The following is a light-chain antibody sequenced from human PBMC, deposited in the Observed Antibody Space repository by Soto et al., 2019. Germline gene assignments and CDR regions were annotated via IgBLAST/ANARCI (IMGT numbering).Light chain of an antibody. V-gene: IGKV3-20*01. CDR2: GAS. Sequence: EIVLTQSPGTLSLSPGERATLSCRASQSVSSNNLAWYQQRPGQAPRVVIYGASTRATGIPERFSGSGSGPDFNLTISRLEPEDFAVYYCQQYGRSPFTFGPGTKVDIK. CDR3: QQYGRSPFT. CDR1: QSVSSNN. J-gene: IGKJ3*01.